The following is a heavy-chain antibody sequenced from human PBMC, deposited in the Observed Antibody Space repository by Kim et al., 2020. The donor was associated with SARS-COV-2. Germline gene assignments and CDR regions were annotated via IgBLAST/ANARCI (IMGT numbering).Heavy chain of an antibody. D-gene: IGHD3-9*01. Sequence: ADSVKGSFTISRDNSKNTLYLQRNSLRDEDTAVYHCARNDILTGYGINDYWDQGTLVTVSS. J-gene: IGHJ4*02. V-gene: IGHV3-30*07. CDR3: ARNDILTGYGINDY.